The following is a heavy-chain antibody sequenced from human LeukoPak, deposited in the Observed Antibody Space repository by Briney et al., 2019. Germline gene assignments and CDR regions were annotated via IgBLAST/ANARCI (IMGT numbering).Heavy chain of an antibody. CDR2: SSTTSNTK. CDR1: GFTFSDYY. CDR3: ARLWLARRGTPWLDP. Sequence: GGSLRLSCAASGFTFSDYYMTWIRQAPGKGLEWISYSSTTSNTKYYADSVKGRFTIARDNAKSTLYLQMSSLRVEDTGVYYCARLWLARRGTPWLDPWGQGTLVTVSS. J-gene: IGHJ5*02. D-gene: IGHD6-19*01. V-gene: IGHV3-11*01.